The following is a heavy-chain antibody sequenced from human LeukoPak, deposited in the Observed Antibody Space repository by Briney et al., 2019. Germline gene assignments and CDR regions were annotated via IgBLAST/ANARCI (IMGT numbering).Heavy chain of an antibody. CDR1: GFTFSSYG. CDR3: AKAWAAAGTFAS. V-gene: IGHV3-33*06. J-gene: IGHJ4*02. CDR2: IWYDGSNK. Sequence: GRSLRLSCAASGFTFSSYGMHWVRQAPGKGLEWVAVIWYDGSNKYYADSVKGRFTISRDNSKNTLYLQMNSLRAEDTAVYYCAKAWAAAGTFASWGQGTLVTVSS. D-gene: IGHD6-13*01.